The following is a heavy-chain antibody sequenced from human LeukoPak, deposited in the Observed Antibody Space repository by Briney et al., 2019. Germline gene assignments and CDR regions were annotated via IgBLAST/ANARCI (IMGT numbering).Heavy chain of an antibody. D-gene: IGHD2-21*02. V-gene: IGHV3-7*01. CDR1: GPTYSTYW. CDR2: IKQDGSET. J-gene: IGHJ4*02. Sequence: GGSLSLSCADSGPTYSTYWMSWLRQAPGQGLEWVANIKQDGSETYYVDPVRGRFTISRDNAKNSLYLQMNSLRAEDTAVYYCARGGGDWESPFDYWGQGTLVTVSS. CDR3: ARGGGDWESPFDY.